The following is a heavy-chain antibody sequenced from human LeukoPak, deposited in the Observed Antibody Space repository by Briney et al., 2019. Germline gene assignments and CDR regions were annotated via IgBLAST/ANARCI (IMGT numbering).Heavy chain of an antibody. Sequence: GESLKISCVASGFTFRSYWMSWVRQAPGKGLEWVANIKQDGSEKYYVDSVKGRFTISRDNAENSVYLEMNSLRAEDTAVYHCARTTGALPFDLWGQGTLVTVSP. CDR2: IKQDGSEK. CDR1: GFTFRSYW. J-gene: IGHJ5*02. CDR3: ARTTGALPFDL. D-gene: IGHD1-1*01. V-gene: IGHV3-7*01.